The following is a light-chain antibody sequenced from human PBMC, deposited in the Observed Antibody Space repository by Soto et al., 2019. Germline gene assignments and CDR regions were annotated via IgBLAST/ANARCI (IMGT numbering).Light chain of an antibody. CDR3: QQYDNSRHT. CDR1: QSVSSSF. J-gene: IGKJ5*01. Sequence: EIVLTQSPGTLSLSPGARASLSCRASQSVSSSFLAWYQQKPGQAPRLLIYGASSRATGIPDRFSGSGSGTDFTLTISRLEPEDFAVYSCQQYDNSRHTLGQGTRLEIK. CDR2: GAS. V-gene: IGKV3-20*01.